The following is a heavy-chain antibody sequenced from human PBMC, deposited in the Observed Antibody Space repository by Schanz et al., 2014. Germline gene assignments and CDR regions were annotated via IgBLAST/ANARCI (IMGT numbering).Heavy chain of an antibody. J-gene: IGHJ4*02. D-gene: IGHD1-26*01. CDR3: ANHEYLHGRYDK. Sequence: DVQLLESGGDLVQPGGSLRLSCAASGFTFSHYAMSWVRQAPGKGLEWVSSISGRVSTYYADSVKGRFTISRDNSKNTLYLQMTSLRADDTAVYYCANHEYLHGRYDKWGQGTLVTVSS. CDR1: GFTFSHYA. CDR2: ISGRVST. V-gene: IGHV3-23*01.